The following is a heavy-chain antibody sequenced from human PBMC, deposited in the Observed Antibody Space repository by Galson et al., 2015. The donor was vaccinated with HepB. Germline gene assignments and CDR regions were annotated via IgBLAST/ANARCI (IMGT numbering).Heavy chain of an antibody. CDR2: IKSKTDGGTT. CDR3: TTRIWFGELLRSY. Sequence: SLRLSCAASGFTFSNAWMSWVRQAPGKGLEWVGRIKSKTDGGTTDYAAPVKGRFTISRDDSKTTLYLQMNSLKTEDTAVYYCTTRIWFGELLRSYWGQGTLVTVSS. V-gene: IGHV3-15*01. D-gene: IGHD3-10*01. J-gene: IGHJ4*02. CDR1: GFTFSNAW.